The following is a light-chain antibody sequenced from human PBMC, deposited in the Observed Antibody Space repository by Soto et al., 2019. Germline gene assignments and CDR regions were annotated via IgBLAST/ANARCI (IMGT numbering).Light chain of an antibody. J-gene: IGKJ4*01. CDR1: QNVRDN. V-gene: IGKV3-15*01. Sequence: EILMTQSPATLYVSPGERVTLSCRASQNVRDNLAWYQQKPGQAPRLLIYGASTRAAGVPARFGGSGSGTEFTLTISSLQSEDFAFYYCQQCNDWPLTFGGGTRVESK. CDR3: QQCNDWPLT. CDR2: GAS.